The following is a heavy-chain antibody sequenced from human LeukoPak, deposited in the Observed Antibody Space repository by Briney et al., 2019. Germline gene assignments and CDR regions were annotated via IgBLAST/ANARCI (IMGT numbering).Heavy chain of an antibody. J-gene: IGHJ4*02. V-gene: IGHV4-39*01. CDR1: GGSISSNNYY. D-gene: IGHD1-1*01. Sequence: SETLSLTCTVAGGSISSNNYYWGWIRQPPGKGLEWIGSIYYSGSPYYNPSLKSRVTISVDTSKNQFSLRLRSVTAADTAVYYCATWRTAKTGFDYWGQGTLVTVSS. CDR3: ATWRTAKTGFDY. CDR2: IYYSGSP.